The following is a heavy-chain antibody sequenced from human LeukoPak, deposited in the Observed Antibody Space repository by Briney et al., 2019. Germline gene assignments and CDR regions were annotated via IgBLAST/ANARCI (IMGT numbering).Heavy chain of an antibody. V-gene: IGHV3-73*01. Sequence: PGGSLKLSCAASGFTFSGSAMHWVRQASGKGLEWVGRIRSKANSYATAYAASVKGRFTISRDDSKNTAYLQMNSLKTEDTAVYYCTRRTPCTNGVCPDCWGQGTLVTVSS. CDR3: TRRTPCTNGVCPDC. CDR2: IRSKANSYAT. D-gene: IGHD2-8*01. J-gene: IGHJ4*02. CDR1: GFTFSGSA.